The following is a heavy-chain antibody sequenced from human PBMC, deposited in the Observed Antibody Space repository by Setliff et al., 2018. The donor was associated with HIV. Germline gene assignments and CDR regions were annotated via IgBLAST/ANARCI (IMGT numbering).Heavy chain of an antibody. CDR3: TTGALDFDY. J-gene: IGHJ4*03. CDR2: ISSTGAA. CDR1: GDSINSHF. Sequence: SETLSLTCTVSGDSINSHFWTWIRQSPRKGLEWIGYISSTGAAWYNPSLKSRVTMSIDTSKIHFSLTLSSVTAADTAVYYCTTGALDFDYWGEGTMVTVSS. V-gene: IGHV4-59*08.